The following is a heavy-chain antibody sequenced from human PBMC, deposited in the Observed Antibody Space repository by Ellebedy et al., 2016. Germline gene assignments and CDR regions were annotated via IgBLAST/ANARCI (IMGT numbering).Heavy chain of an antibody. Sequence: SETLSLTCTVSGGSISSSSYYWGWIRQPPGKGLEWIGSIYYSGSTYYNPSLKSRVTISVDTSKNQFSLKLSSVTAADTAVYYCARGAGTAMVTAMGFDPWGQGTLVTVSS. CDR1: GGSISSSSYY. V-gene: IGHV4-39*01. J-gene: IGHJ5*02. CDR3: ARGAGTAMVTAMGFDP. CDR2: IYYSGST. D-gene: IGHD5-18*01.